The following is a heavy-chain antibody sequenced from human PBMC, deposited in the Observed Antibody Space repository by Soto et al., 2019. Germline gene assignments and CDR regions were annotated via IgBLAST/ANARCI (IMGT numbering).Heavy chain of an antibody. CDR3: ARDSGKGAYFDY. CDR2: IRNKANSYTT. J-gene: IGHJ4*01. V-gene: IGHV3-72*01. Sequence: EVQLVKSGGGLVQPGGSQRLSCAASGFTFSDHYMDWVHQAPGKGLEWVGRIRNKANSYTTDYAASVKGRFTISRDDSKDSLYLQMNSLKTEDTAIYYCARDSGKGAYFDYWGHGTLATVSS. CDR1: GFTFSDHY. D-gene: IGHD1-26*01.